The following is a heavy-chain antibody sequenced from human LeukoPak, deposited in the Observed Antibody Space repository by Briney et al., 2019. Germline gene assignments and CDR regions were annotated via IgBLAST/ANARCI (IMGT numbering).Heavy chain of an antibody. J-gene: IGHJ4*02. CDR3: ARRAVGGPYFDY. V-gene: IGHV1-2*02. Sequence: ASVKVSCKASGYTFTDYFMHWVRQAPGQGLEWMGWMNPNSGDTNYAPKFQGRVTMTRDTSISTAYMELSRLRSGDTAVYFCARRAVGGPYFDYWGQGTLVTVSS. D-gene: IGHD2-15*01. CDR1: GYTFTDYF. CDR2: MNPNSGDT.